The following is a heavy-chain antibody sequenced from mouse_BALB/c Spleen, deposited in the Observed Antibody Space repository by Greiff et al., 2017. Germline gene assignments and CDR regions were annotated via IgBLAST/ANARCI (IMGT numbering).Heavy chain of an antibody. CDR1: GFTFSSFG. CDR3: ARDYGSRERLYAMDY. CDR2: ISSGSSTI. V-gene: IGHV5-17*02. Sequence: EVKVVESGGGLVQPGGSRKLSCAASGFTFSSFGMHWVRQAPEKGLEWVAYISSGSSTIYYADTVKGRFTISRDNPKNTLFLQMTSLRSEDTAMYYCARDYGSRERLYAMDYWGQGTSVTVSS. J-gene: IGHJ4*01. D-gene: IGHD1-1*01.